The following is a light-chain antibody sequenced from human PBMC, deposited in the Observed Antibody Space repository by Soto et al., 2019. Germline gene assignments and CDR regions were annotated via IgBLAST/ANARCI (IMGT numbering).Light chain of an antibody. CDR3: QQYGSSLGT. CDR1: QSVRR. J-gene: IGKJ4*01. CDR2: AAS. V-gene: IGKV3-20*01. Sequence: DIVLTQSPSTLSLSPGYRATLSCRASQSVRRLAWYKQKPGQAPRLLSYAASRRATGIPDRFSGSGSGTDFTLTISRLQPEDFKVYYCQQYGSSLGTFGGGTKVDIK.